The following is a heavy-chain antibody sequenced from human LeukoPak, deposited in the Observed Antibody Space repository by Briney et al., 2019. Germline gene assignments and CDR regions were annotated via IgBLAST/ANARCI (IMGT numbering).Heavy chain of an antibody. V-gene: IGHV4-38-2*01. CDR1: GYSISSGYY. CDR3: ARHAGGYYDSSGYFDY. Sequence: SETLSLTCAVSGYSISSGYYWSWIRQPPGKGLEWIGSIYHSGSTYYNPSLKSRVTISVDTSKNQFSLKLSSVTAADTAVYYCARHAGGYYDSSGYFDYWGQGTLVTVSS. D-gene: IGHD3-22*01. CDR2: IYHSGST. J-gene: IGHJ4*02.